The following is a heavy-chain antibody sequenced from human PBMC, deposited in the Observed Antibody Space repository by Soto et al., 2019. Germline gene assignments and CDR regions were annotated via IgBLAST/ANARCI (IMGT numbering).Heavy chain of an antibody. D-gene: IGHD1-1*01. V-gene: IGHV3-74*01. Sequence: EVQLVESGGGLVQPGGSLRLSCAASGFTFSSYWMHWVRQAPGKGLVWVSRINSDGSSTSYADSVKGRFTISRDNAKNTHHLQINSLRSEDTAVYDCVEGVNGGGYYYYYYMDVWGKGTTVTVSS. CDR3: VEGVNGGGYYYYYYMDV. CDR2: INSDGSST. J-gene: IGHJ6*03. CDR1: GFTFSSYW.